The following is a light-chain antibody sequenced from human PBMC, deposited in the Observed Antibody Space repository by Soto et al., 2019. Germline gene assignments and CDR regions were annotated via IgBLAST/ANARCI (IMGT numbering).Light chain of an antibody. J-gene: IGKJ2*01. CDR1: QSIDIW. V-gene: IGKV1-5*01. CDR3: QHYNGYPYT. Sequence: DIQMTQSPSPLSASIGDRVTITCRASQSIDIWLAWYQQKPGKAPQLLIYDASRVKTGVPSRFTASGSGTEFTLTINTLQADDSATYFCQHYNGYPYTFGPGTKVEIK. CDR2: DAS.